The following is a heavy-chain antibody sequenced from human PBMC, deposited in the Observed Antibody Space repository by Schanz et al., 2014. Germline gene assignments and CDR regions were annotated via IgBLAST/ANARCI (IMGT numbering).Heavy chain of an antibody. CDR1: GFTFSDYY. CDR3: ARDAVTSVLTPGFYY. J-gene: IGHJ4*02. V-gene: IGHV3-11*04. Sequence: VQLVESGGGLVKPGGSLRLSCAASGFTFSDYYMTWMRQAPGKGLEWISYISNSGTTIYYADSVKGRFTISRDNAKKSLYLRMNSLRAEDTAVYYCARDAVTSVLTPGFYYWGQGTLVTVSS. CDR2: ISNSGTTI. D-gene: IGHD4-17*01.